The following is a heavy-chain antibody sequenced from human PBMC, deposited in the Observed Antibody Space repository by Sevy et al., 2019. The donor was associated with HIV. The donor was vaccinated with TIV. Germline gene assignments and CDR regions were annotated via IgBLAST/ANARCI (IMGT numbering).Heavy chain of an antibody. Sequence: GGSLRLSCAASGFTFSSYWMSWVRQAPGKGLEWVANIKQDGSEKYYVDSVKGRFTISRDNAKNSLYLQMNSLRAEDTAVYYCARDWESTGAVCYFMDVWGQGTTVTVSS. V-gene: IGHV3-7*03. CDR1: GFTFSSYW. CDR2: IKQDGSEK. D-gene: IGHD2-8*02. CDR3: ARDWESTGAVCYFMDV. J-gene: IGHJ6*02.